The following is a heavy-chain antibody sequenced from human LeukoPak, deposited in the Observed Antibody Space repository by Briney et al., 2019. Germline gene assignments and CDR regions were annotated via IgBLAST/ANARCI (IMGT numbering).Heavy chain of an antibody. CDR1: GGSFSGYY. D-gene: IGHD5-18*01. Sequence: SETLSLTCAVYGGSFSGYYWSWIRQPPGKGLEWIGEINHSGSTNYNPSLKSRVTISVDTSKNQFSLKLSSVTAADTAVYYCARGRWIQLWLRNYYFDYWGQGTLVTVYS. V-gene: IGHV4-34*01. CDR2: INHSGST. J-gene: IGHJ4*02. CDR3: ARGRWIQLWLRNYYFDY.